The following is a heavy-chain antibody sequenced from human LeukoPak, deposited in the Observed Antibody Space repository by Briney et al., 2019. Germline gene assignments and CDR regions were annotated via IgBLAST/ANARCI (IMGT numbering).Heavy chain of an antibody. J-gene: IGHJ4*02. D-gene: IGHD2-15*01. CDR2: IWYDGSNK. V-gene: IGHV3-30*19. CDR1: GFTFSSYG. Sequence: GGSLRLSRAASGFTFSSYGMHWVRQAPGKGLGWVTVIWYDGSNKYYADSVKGRFTISRDNSKNTLYLQMNSLRAEDTAVYYCARTEVGCSGGSCYTLFDYWGQGTLVTVSS. CDR3: ARTEVGCSGGSCYTLFDY.